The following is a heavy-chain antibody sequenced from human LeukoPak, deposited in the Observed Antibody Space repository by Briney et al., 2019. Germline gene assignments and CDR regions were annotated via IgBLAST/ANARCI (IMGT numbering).Heavy chain of an antibody. CDR3: ARGVVITTNYFDF. J-gene: IGHJ4*02. V-gene: IGHV3-64*01. D-gene: IGHD3-22*01. CDR1: GFTFSSYA. Sequence: PGGSLRLSCAASGFTFSSYAMHWVRQAPGKGLEYVSAISSNGGSTYYANSVKGRFTISRDNSKNTLYLQMGSMRAEDMAVYYCARGVVITTNYFDFWDQGTLVTVSS. CDR2: ISSNGGST.